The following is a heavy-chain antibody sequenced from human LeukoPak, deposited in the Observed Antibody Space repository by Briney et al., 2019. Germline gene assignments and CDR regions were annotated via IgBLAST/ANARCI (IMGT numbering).Heavy chain of an antibody. D-gene: IGHD6-13*01. Sequence: GGSLRLSCAVSGVIFSGYYMSWVRQAPGKGLEWVSYISSSGSTIYYADSVKGRFTSSRDNAKNLLYLQMNSLRAEVTAVYYCARVQSVAAAWFDPWGQGPLVTVSS. J-gene: IGHJ5*02. CDR3: ARVQSVAAAWFDP. V-gene: IGHV3-11*01. CDR2: ISSSGSTI. CDR1: GVIFSGYY.